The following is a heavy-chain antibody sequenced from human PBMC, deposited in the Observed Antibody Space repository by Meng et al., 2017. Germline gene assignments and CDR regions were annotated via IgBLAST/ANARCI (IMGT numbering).Heavy chain of an antibody. Sequence: QLGGSGGGVVQPGRSLKLPCAASGFTFSSYGMHWVRQAPGKGLEWVAVIWYDGSNKYYADSVKGRFTISRDNSKNTLYLQMNSLRAEDTAVYYCARVVYSSGWSFDYWGQGTLVTVSS. CDR1: GFTFSSYG. CDR2: IWYDGSNK. J-gene: IGHJ4*02. CDR3: ARVVYSSGWSFDY. V-gene: IGHV3-33*01. D-gene: IGHD6-19*01.